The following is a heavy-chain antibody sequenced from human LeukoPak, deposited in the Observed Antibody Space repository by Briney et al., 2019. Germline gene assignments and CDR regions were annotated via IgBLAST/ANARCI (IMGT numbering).Heavy chain of an antibody. CDR1: GFTFSNAW. Sequence: GGSLRLSCAASGFTFSNAWMSWVRQAPGKGLEWVAIINQDGREKHYVDSVKDRFTISRDNAKDSLYLQMNSLRAEDTALYYCAVATRSFLPDYCWGQGTLVTVSS. CDR2: INQDGREK. V-gene: IGHV3-7*01. CDR3: AVATRSFLPDYC. J-gene: IGHJ4*02. D-gene: IGHD5-12*01.